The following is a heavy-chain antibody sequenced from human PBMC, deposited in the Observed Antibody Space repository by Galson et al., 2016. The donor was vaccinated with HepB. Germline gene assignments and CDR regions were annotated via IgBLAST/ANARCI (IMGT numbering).Heavy chain of an antibody. J-gene: IGHJ4*02. CDR3: ATPITGYSSSWYGSFDY. Sequence: SLRLSCAASGFSVSKFYLIWVRQAPGEGLEWISTIYNDGSTHYADSVRGQFTFSRDNSKNTLYLQMNNLRAEDTAVYYCATPITGYSSSWYGSFDYWGQGTLVTVSS. CDR2: IYNDGST. CDR1: GFSVSKFY. D-gene: IGHD6-13*01. V-gene: IGHV3-53*01.